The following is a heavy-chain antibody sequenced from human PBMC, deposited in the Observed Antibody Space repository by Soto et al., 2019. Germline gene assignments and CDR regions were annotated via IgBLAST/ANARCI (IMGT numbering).Heavy chain of an antibody. CDR3: AREFNNPTTPYYYYMDV. D-gene: IGHD1-7*01. V-gene: IGHV3-21*01. CDR2: ISSSSSYI. J-gene: IGHJ6*03. CDR1: GFTFSSYS. Sequence: GGSLKLSCAASGFTFSSYSMNWVRQAPGKGLEWVSSISSSSSYIYYADSVKGRFTISRDNAKNSLYLQMNSLRAEDTAVYYGAREFNNPTTPYYYYMDVWGKGTTVTVSS.